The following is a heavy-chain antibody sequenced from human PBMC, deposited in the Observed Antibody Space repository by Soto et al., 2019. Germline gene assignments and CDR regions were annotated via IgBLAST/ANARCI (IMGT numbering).Heavy chain of an antibody. CDR1: GGSISSYY. D-gene: IGHD3-9*01. Sequence: ETLSLTCTVSGGSISSYYWSWIRQPSGKGLEWIGYIYYSGSTNYNPSLKSRVTISVDTSKNQFSLKLSSVTAADTAVYYCAKGYYDILTGHENWFDPWGQGTLVTVSS. CDR2: IYYSGST. V-gene: IGHV4-59*01. CDR3: AKGYYDILTGHENWFDP. J-gene: IGHJ5*02.